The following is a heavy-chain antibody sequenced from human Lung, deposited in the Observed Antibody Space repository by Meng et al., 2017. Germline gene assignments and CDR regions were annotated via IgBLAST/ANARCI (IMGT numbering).Heavy chain of an antibody. J-gene: IGHJ4*02. V-gene: IGHV4-34*01. Sequence: QVTLQQWGAGLLKPSETLSLPCVVSGGAVSDYYWSWSRQPPGKGLEWIGEINHSGSTNYNPSLESRATISVDTSQNNLSLKLNSVTAADSAVYYCARGPTTMAHDFDYWGQGTLVTVSS. CDR3: ARGPTTMAHDFDY. CDR2: INHSGST. D-gene: IGHD4-11*01. CDR1: GGAVSDYY.